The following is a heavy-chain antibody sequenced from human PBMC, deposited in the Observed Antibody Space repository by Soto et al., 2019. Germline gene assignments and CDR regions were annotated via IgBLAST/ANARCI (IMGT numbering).Heavy chain of an antibody. CDR3: ARSLATAFADTATNWIDP. CDR2: ISAYNGNT. Sequence: AAVKVSCKASGYTFTSYGISWVRQAPGQGLEWMGWISAYNGNTKFAQKFQGRVTLTTDTSTSTGYMELRSLRPDDTAVYYCARSLATAFADTATNWIDPRGQGTLVTVSS. J-gene: IGHJ5*02. V-gene: IGHV1-18*01. CDR1: GYTFTSYG. D-gene: IGHD4-4*01.